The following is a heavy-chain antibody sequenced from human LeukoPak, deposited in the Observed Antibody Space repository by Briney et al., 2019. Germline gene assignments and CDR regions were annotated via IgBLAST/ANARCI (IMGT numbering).Heavy chain of an antibody. CDR2: IKSDGST. D-gene: IGHD3-22*01. J-gene: IGHJ1*01. CDR3: ARAPSEIGGYYPEYFRH. V-gene: IGHV3-74*01. CDR1: GFTFSSYW. Sequence: PGGSLRLSCAASGFTFSSYWMHWVRHDPGKGMVWVSRIKSDGSTNYADSVKGRFTISRDNAKNTLSLQMNSLRAEDTGVYYCARAPSEIGGYYPEYFRHWGQGTLVTVSS.